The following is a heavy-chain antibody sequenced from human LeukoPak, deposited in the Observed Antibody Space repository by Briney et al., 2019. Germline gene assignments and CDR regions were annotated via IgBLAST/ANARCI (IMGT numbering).Heavy chain of an antibody. V-gene: IGHV1-69*06. Sequence: SVKVSCKASGGTFSSYAISWVRQAPGQGLGWMGGIIPIFGTANYAQKFQGRVTITADKSTSTAYMELSSLRSEDTAVYYCARDTNYDILTGYSPNFDYWGQGTLVTVSS. CDR3: ARDTNYDILTGYSPNFDY. CDR1: GGTFSSYA. D-gene: IGHD3-9*01. J-gene: IGHJ4*02. CDR2: IIPIFGTA.